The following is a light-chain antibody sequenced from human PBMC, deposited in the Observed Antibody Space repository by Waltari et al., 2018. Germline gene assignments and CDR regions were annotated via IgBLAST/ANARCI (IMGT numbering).Light chain of an antibody. CDR3: QQRGNWRLT. Sequence: IVLTQSPATLSLSPGERATLSCRASRGVITYLAWYQQKPGQAPRLLIYDASKRATGIPARFSGSGSGTDFALTISSVEPEDCAVYYCQQRGNWRLTFGQGTRLEIK. CDR1: RGVITY. J-gene: IGKJ5*01. V-gene: IGKV3D-11*01. CDR2: DAS.